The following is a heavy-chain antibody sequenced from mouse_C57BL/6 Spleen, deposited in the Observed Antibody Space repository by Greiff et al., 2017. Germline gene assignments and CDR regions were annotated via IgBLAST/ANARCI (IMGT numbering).Heavy chain of an antibody. CDR1: GFTFSDYG. V-gene: IGHV5-17*01. CDR3: ARDPIGYAMDY. J-gene: IGHJ4*01. D-gene: IGHD2-14*01. CDR2: ISSGSSTI. Sequence: EVMLVESGGGLVKPGGSLKLSCAASGFTFSDYGMHWVRQAPEKGLEWVAYISSGSSTIYYADTVKGRFTISRDNAKNTLFLQMTSLRSEDTAMYYCARDPIGYAMDYWGQGTSVTVSS.